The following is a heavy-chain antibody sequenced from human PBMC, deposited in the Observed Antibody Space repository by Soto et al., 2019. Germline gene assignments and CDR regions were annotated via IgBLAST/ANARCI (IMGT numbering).Heavy chain of an antibody. CDR3: ARGRSEIVATPRGLDY. CDR1: GGTFSSYT. CDR2: IIPILGIA. J-gene: IGHJ4*02. D-gene: IGHD5-12*01. V-gene: IGHV1-69*02. Sequence: QVQLVQSGAEVKKPGSSVKVSCKASGGTFSSYTISWVRQAPGQGLEWMGRIIPILGIANYAQKFQGRVTITADKSTSTAYMELSSLRSEDTAVYYCARGRSEIVATPRGLDYWGQGTLVTVSS.